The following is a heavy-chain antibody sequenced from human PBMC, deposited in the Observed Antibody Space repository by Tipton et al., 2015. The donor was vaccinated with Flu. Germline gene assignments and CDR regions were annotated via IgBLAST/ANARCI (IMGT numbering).Heavy chain of an antibody. CDR2: IYSGGST. J-gene: IGHJ5*02. CDR3: ARRDYSNYMSDPKCWFDP. CDR1: GFTVSTKY. V-gene: IGHV3-53*01. Sequence: SLRLSCAASGFTVSTKYMSWVRQAPGTGLEWVSVIYSGGSTYYADSVKGRFTISRANSKNTLYLQINSLRAEDTAVYYCARRDYSNYMSDPKCWFDPWGQGTLVAVSS. D-gene: IGHD4-11*01.